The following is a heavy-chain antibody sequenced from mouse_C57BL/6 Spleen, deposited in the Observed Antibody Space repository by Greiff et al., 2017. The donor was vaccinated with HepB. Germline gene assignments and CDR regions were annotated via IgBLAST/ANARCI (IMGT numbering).Heavy chain of an antibody. V-gene: IGHV5-9*01. CDR1: GFTFSSYT. CDR3: ARSIYYDYDEYYAMDY. D-gene: IGHD2-4*01. J-gene: IGHJ4*01. Sequence: EVMLVESGGGLVKPGGSLKLSCAASGFTFSSYTMSWVRQTPEKRLEWVATISGGGGNTYYPDSVKGRFTISRDNAKNTLYLQMSSLRSEDTALYYCARSIYYDYDEYYAMDYWGQGTSVTVSS. CDR2: ISGGGGNT.